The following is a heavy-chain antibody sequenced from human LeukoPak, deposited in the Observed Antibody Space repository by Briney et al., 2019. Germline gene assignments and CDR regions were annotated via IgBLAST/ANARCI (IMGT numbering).Heavy chain of an antibody. CDR1: GFTFSDYY. J-gene: IGHJ6*02. CDR3: ARGKYYYDSSCPMDV. D-gene: IGHD3-22*01. Sequence: GGSLRLSCAASGFTFSDYYMSWLRQAPGKGLEWVSYISSSGSTIYYADSVKGRFTISRDNAKNSLYLQMNSLRAEDTAVYYCARGKYYYDSSCPMDVWGQGTTVTVSS. V-gene: IGHV3-11*01. CDR2: ISSSGSTI.